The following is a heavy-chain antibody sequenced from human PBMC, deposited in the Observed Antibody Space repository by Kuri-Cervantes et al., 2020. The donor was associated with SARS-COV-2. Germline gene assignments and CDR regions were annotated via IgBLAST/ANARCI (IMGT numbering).Heavy chain of an antibody. Sequence: GSLRLSCTVSGGSISSSSYYWGWIRQPPGKGLEWIGSIYYSGSTYYNPSLKSRVTISVDTSKNQFSLKLSSVTAADTAVYYCARDGDIVVVPAAILYWGQGTLVTVSS. CDR1: GGSISSSSYY. D-gene: IGHD2-2*01. J-gene: IGHJ4*02. CDR2: IYYSGST. CDR3: ARDGDIVVVPAAILY. V-gene: IGHV4-39*02.